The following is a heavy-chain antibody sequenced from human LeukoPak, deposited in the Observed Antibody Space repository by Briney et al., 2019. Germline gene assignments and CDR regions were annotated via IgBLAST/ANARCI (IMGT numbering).Heavy chain of an antibody. CDR3: ARDSGSQLRYAFDI. Sequence: GGSLRLSCTASGFTFGDYAMSWFRQAPGKGLEWVGFIRSKAYGGTTEYAASVKGRFTNSRDDSKSIAYLQMNSLKTEDTAVYYCARDSGSQLRYAFDIWGQGTMVTVSS. D-gene: IGHD1-26*01. CDR2: IRSKAYGGTT. V-gene: IGHV3-49*03. J-gene: IGHJ3*02. CDR1: GFTFGDYA.